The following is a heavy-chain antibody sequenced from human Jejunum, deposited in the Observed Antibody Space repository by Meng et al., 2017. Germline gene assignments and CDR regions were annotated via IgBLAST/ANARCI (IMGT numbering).Heavy chain of an antibody. J-gene: IGHJ6*01. CDR3: AREGAPYHDYFPGKYQNSYLGMDV. CDR2: IYAGRTT. V-gene: IGHV4-61*09. D-gene: IGHD3-10*02. Sequence: SETLSLTCTVSGDSISSGHYYWSWIRQPAGRGLEWLGHIYAGRTTYYNPSFSGRVTISIDTSQNQVSLQLTSVTAADTAVYYCAREGAPYHDYFPGKYQNSYLGMDVWGPGTTVTVYS. CDR1: GDSISSGHYY.